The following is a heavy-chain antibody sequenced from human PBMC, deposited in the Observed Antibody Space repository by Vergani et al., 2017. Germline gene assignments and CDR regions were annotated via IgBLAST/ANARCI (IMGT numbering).Heavy chain of an antibody. CDR2: ISRSSSTI. D-gene: IGHD2-21*02. Sequence: EVQLVESGGGLVQPGGSLRLSCAASGSTFSSYAMNWVRQAPGKGLEWVSYISRSSSTIYYADSVKGRFTISRDNAKNSLYLQMNSLRAEDTAVYYCARDRPEHIVVVTAMVFDPWGQGTLVTVSS. CDR1: GSTFSSYA. J-gene: IGHJ5*02. V-gene: IGHV3-48*01. CDR3: ARDRPEHIVVVTAMVFDP.